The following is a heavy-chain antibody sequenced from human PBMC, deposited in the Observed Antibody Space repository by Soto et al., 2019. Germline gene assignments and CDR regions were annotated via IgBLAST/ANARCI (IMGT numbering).Heavy chain of an antibody. CDR2: INAGNGNT. J-gene: IGHJ5*02. CDR1: GYTFTRYA. V-gene: IGHV1-3*01. CDR3: ERGDYDILTGYSLNWFDP. Sequence: QVQLVQSGAEVKKPGASVKVSCKASGYTFTRYAIHWVRQAPGQRLEWMGWINAGNGNTKYSQKFQGRVTITRDTSASTAYMELSSLRSEDTAVYYCERGDYDILTGYSLNWFDPWGQGTLVTVSS. D-gene: IGHD3-9*01.